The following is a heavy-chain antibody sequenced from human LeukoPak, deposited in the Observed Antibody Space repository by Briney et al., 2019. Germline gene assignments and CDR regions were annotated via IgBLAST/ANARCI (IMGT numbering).Heavy chain of an antibody. CDR3: ARVQERYSSSLDY. V-gene: IGHV3-30-3*01. J-gene: IGHJ4*02. CDR1: GFTFSSYA. CDR2: ISYDGSNK. Sequence: HSGRSLRLSCAASGFTFSSYAMHWVRQAPGKGLEWVAVISYDGSNKYYADSVKGRFTISRDNSKNTLYLQMNSLRAEDTAVYYCARVQERYSSSLDYWGQGTLVTVSS. D-gene: IGHD6-13*01.